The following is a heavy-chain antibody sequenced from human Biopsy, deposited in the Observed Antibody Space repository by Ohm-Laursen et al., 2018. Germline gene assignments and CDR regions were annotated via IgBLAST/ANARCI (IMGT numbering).Heavy chain of an antibody. D-gene: IGHD1-26*01. Sequence: TLSLTCTVSGGSISSGGSYWSWIRQRPGKGLEWIGYIFNSANTYYNPSLKNLITISGDTSKNQFSLRLPSVTAADTAVYYCARHAPSYSGSYWRYFDLWGRGTLVTVSS. CDR3: ARHAPSYSGSYWRYFDL. V-gene: IGHV4-31*01. CDR2: IFNSANT. J-gene: IGHJ2*01. CDR1: GGSISSGGSY.